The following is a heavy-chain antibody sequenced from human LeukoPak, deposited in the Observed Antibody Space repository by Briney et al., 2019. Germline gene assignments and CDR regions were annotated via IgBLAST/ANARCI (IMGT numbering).Heavy chain of an antibody. J-gene: IGHJ4*02. D-gene: IGHD3-10*01. CDR1: GFNLRNYW. Sequence: GGSLRLSCEASGFNLRNYWMHWVRQAPGQRPVWVSRINSDGGSTTYADSVKGRFTISRNNAKNTLYLDMNSLRAEDTAVYYCAREGGVTMVRGVLGYWGQGALVTVSS. CDR2: INSDGGST. V-gene: IGHV3-74*03. CDR3: AREGGVTMVRGVLGY.